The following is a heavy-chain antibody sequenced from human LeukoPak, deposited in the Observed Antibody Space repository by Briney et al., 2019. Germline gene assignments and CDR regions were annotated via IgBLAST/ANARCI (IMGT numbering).Heavy chain of an antibody. Sequence: SETLSLTCTVSGGSISSYYWSWIRQPPGKGLEWIGYIYYSGSTNYNPSLKSRVTISVDTSKNQFSLKLSSVTAADTAVHYCARVRLATIAFDYWGQGTLVTVSS. CDR2: IYYSGST. J-gene: IGHJ4*02. D-gene: IGHD5-24*01. CDR3: ARVRLATIAFDY. CDR1: GGSISSYY. V-gene: IGHV4-59*01.